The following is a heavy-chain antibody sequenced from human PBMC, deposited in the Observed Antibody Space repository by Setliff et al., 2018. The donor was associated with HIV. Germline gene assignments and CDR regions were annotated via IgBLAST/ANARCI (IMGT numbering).Heavy chain of an antibody. V-gene: IGHV4-59*11. D-gene: IGHD3-10*01. CDR3: ARVEASVRGATYGLDV. Sequence: SETLSLTCTVSGGSIRNHFWTWIRQSPGKGLEWIGSMYFSGNARNSPSLKSRVTISIDTSKNELSLNLTSVTAADTAVYYCARVEASVRGATYGLDVWGQGTMVTVSS. CDR2: MYFSGNA. CDR1: GGSIRNHF. J-gene: IGHJ6*02.